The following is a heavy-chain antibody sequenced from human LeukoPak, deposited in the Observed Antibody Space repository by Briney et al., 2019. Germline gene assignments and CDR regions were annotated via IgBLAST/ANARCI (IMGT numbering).Heavy chain of an antibody. Sequence: GGSLRLSCAASGFTFSSYGMHWVRQAPGKGLEWVAFIRYDGSNKYYADSVKGRFTISRDNSKNTLYLQMNSLRAEDTAVYYCAKVEVTMVRGVKSLDPWGQGTLVTVSS. J-gene: IGHJ5*02. CDR1: GFTFSSYG. CDR3: AKVEVTMVRGVKSLDP. CDR2: IRYDGSNK. V-gene: IGHV3-30*02. D-gene: IGHD3-10*01.